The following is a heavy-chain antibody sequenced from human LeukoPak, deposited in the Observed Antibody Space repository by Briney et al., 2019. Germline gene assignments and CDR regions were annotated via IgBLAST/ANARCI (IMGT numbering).Heavy chain of an antibody. V-gene: IGHV4-4*07. CDR3: ARVSSSWYQDWYFDL. D-gene: IGHD6-13*01. CDR2: IDTSGNT. CDR1: GGSISSYY. Sequence: PSETLSLTCTVSGGSISSYYWSWIRQPAGKGLEWIGRIDTSGNTNYKPFLKSRVTMSVDTSKNQFSLKLSSVTAADTAVYYCARVSSSWYQDWYFDLWGRGTLVTVSS. J-gene: IGHJ2*01.